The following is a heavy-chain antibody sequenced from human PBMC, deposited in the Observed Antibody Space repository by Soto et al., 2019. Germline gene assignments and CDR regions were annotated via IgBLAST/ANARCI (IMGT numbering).Heavy chain of an antibody. CDR1: GGSISSYD. V-gene: IGHV4-59*08. CDR2: IYYSGST. D-gene: IGHD3-9*01. J-gene: IGHJ4*02. CDR3: ARLMPGYYIDY. Sequence: PSETLSLTCTVSGGSISSYDWSWIRQPTGKGLEWIGYIYYSGSTNYNPSLKSRVTISVDTSKNQFSLKLSSVTAADTAVYYCARLMPGYYIDYWGQGTLVTVSS.